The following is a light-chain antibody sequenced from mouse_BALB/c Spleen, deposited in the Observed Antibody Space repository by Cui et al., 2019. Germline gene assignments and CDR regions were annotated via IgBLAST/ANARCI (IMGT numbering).Light chain of an antibody. CDR1: SSVSY. Sequence: QIVLTHSPAIMSASQGEKVTMTCSASSSVSYMYWYQQNPGSSPRLLIYDTSNLASGVPVRFSGSGSGTSYSLTISRMEAEDAATYYCQQWSSYPRTFGGGTKLEIK. V-gene: IGKV4-55*01. J-gene: IGKJ1*01. CDR3: QQWSSYPRT. CDR2: DTS.